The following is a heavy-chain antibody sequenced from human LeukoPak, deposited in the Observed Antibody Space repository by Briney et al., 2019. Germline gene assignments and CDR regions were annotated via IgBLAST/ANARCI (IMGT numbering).Heavy chain of an antibody. V-gene: IGHV3-53*04. Sequence: PGGSLRLSCAASGFTVSSNYMSWVRQAPGKGLEWVSVIYSGGSTYYADSVKGRFTISRHNSKNTLYLQMNSLRAEDTAVYYCARASGTTYYYDSSGIFDYWGQGTLVTVSS. D-gene: IGHD3-22*01. CDR1: GFTVSSNY. CDR3: ARASGTTYYYDSSGIFDY. CDR2: IYSGGST. J-gene: IGHJ4*02.